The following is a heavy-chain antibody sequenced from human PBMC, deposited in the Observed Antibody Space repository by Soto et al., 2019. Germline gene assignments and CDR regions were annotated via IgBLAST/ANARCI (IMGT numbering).Heavy chain of an antibody. CDR1: GFSLYSPAVG. CDR2: IYWDDDN. CDR3: AHGSGWLSDY. Sequence: QITLKESDPTLVKPTQTLTLTCTFSGFSLYSPAVGVNWIRQPPGKALEWLGLIYWDDDNKYNPSLKSRLTITRDTSKNQVVLTMTNMDPVDTATYYCAHGSGWLSDYWGQGTLVTVSS. J-gene: IGHJ4*02. D-gene: IGHD6-19*01. V-gene: IGHV2-5*02.